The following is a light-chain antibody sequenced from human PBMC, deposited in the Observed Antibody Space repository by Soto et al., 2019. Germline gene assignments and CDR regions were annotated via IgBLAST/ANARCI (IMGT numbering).Light chain of an antibody. J-gene: IGKJ1*01. Sequence: DIQWTQSPSTLSSSVGDRVTITCRASQSISSWLAWYQQKPGKAPKLLIYDASSLESGVPSRFSGSGSGTEFTLTISSLQPDDFATYYCQQYNSYWTFGQGTKV. CDR1: QSISSW. CDR2: DAS. V-gene: IGKV1-5*01. CDR3: QQYNSYWT.